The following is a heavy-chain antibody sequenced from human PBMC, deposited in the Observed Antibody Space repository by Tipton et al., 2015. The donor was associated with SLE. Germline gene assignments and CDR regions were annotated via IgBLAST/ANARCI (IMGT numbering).Heavy chain of an antibody. D-gene: IGHD3-10*01. V-gene: IGHV4-59*08. J-gene: IGHJ6*02. CDR1: GDSLGGQY. Sequence: TLSLTCSVYGDSLGGQYWSWIRQPPGKGLEWIACVCNSVSTNYDPSLKSRGTISVDTSKNHFSLELTSVTAADTAVYYCARQRLRLLSPLDAWGQGTTVTVS. CDR2: VCNSVST. CDR3: ARQRLRLLSPLDA.